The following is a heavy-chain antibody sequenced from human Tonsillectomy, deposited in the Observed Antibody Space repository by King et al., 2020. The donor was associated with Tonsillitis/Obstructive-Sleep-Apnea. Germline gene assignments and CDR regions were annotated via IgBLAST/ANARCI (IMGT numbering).Heavy chain of an antibody. D-gene: IGHD2-2*01. CDR3: ARDYCSSTSCYAPYFDY. V-gene: IGHV1-18*01. Sequence: QLVQSGAEVKKPGASVKVSCKASGYTFTTYGISWVRQAPGQGLEWMGWISAYNGNTNYAQKLQGRVTMTTDTSTSTAYMELRSPRSDDTAVYYCARDYCSSTSCYAPYFDYWGQGTLVTVSS. J-gene: IGHJ4*02. CDR2: ISAYNGNT. CDR1: GYTFTTYG.